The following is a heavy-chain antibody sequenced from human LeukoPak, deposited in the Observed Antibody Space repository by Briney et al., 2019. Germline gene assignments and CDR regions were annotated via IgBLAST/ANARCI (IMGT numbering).Heavy chain of an antibody. CDR2: IVSDGSST. J-gene: IGHJ4*02. Sequence: GGSLTLSCAASAFTFSRYWMQWVRQAPGKGLVWVSHIVSDGSSTTYADSVKSRFTTSRDNAKNTLYLQMNSLRAEDAAVYYCVRDNYGVDYWGQGTLVTVSS. CDR3: VRDNYGVDY. D-gene: IGHD3-10*01. CDR1: AFTFSRYW. V-gene: IGHV3-74*03.